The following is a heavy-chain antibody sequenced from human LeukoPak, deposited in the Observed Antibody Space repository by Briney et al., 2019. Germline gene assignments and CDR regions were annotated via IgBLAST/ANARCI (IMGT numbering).Heavy chain of an antibody. D-gene: IGHD1-26*01. J-gene: IGHJ4*02. V-gene: IGHV1-2*02. CDR2: INPNSGDT. Sequence: ASVKVSCKASGYTFTGYYMHWVRQAPGQGLEWMGSINPNSGDTDYVQKFQGRVTMTRDTSISTAYMELSRLTSDDKAVYYCAREKSMGLDYWGQGTLVTVSS. CDR1: GYTFTGYY. CDR3: AREKSMGLDY.